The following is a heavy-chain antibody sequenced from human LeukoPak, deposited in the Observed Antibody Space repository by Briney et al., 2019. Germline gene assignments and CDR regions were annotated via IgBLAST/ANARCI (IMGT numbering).Heavy chain of an antibody. J-gene: IGHJ5*02. CDR2: IIPIFGTA. D-gene: IGHD6-19*01. CDR1: GGTFSSYA. Sequence: GASVKVSCKASGGTFSSYAISWVRQAPGQRLEWMGGIIPIFGTANYAQKFQGRVTITADESTSTAYMELSSLRSEDTAVYYCARNEAVAGYNWFDPWGQGTLVTVSS. CDR3: ARNEAVAGYNWFDP. V-gene: IGHV1-69*13.